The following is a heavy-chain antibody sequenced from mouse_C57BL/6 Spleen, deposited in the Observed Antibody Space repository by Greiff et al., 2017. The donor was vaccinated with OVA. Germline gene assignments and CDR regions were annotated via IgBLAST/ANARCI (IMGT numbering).Heavy chain of an antibody. Sequence: EVKVVESGGGLVKPGGSLKLSCAASGFTFSDYGMHWVRQAPEKGLEWVAYISSGSSTIYYADTVKGRFTISRDNAKNTLFLQMTSLRSEDTAMYCCARLVTKDAMDYWGQGTSVTVSS. CDR1: GFTFSDYG. J-gene: IGHJ4*01. CDR3: ARLVTKDAMDY. V-gene: IGHV5-17*01. D-gene: IGHD2-2*01. CDR2: ISSGSSTI.